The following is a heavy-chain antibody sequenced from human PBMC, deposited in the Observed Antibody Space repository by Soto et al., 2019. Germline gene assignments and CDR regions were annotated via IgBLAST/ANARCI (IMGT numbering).Heavy chain of an antibody. Sequence: SETLSLTCTVSGDSVSSGSYYWSWIRQHPGKGLEWIGYIYYSGSTNYNPSLKSRVTISVDTSKNQFSLNLSSVTAADTAVYYCARDRDSRGYYYRSWGQGTLVTVSS. J-gene: IGHJ4*02. D-gene: IGHD3-22*01. CDR2: IYYSGST. CDR1: GDSVSSGSYY. CDR3: ARDRDSRGYYYRS. V-gene: IGHV4-61*01.